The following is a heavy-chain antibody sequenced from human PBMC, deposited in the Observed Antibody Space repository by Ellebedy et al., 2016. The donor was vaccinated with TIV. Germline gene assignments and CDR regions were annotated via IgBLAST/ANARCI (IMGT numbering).Heavy chain of an antibody. CDR1: GFIFSNYA. J-gene: IGHJ3*02. Sequence: GESLKISXAASGFIFSNYAMYWVRQAPGKGLEWVTVISYDGSNKYYADSVKGRFTISRDNPKNTLFLQMNSLRAEDTAVYYCAGARGGGNAFDIWGQGTMVTVSS. V-gene: IGHV3-30-3*01. CDR2: ISYDGSNK. D-gene: IGHD3-10*01. CDR3: AGARGGGNAFDI.